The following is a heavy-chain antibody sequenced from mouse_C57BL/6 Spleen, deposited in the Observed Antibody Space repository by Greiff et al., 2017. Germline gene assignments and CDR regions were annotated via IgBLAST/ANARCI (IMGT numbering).Heavy chain of an antibody. CDR3: ARDDGYHYYAMDY. CDR2: INPSSGYT. D-gene: IGHD2-3*01. Sequence: QVHVKQSGAELAKPGASVKLSCKASGYTFTGYWMHWVKQRPGQGLEWIGYINPSSGYTKYNQKFKDKATLTADKSSSTAYMQLSSLTYEDSAVYYCARDDGYHYYAMDYWGQGTSVTVSS. CDR1: GYTFTGYW. V-gene: IGHV1-7*01. J-gene: IGHJ4*01.